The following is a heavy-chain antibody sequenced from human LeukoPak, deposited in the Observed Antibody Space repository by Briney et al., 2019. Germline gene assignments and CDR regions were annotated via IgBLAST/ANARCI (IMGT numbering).Heavy chain of an antibody. CDR3: ARPFLRHYYGSGSYDAFDI. CDR1: GYRFTSYW. CDR2: IYPGDSDT. D-gene: IGHD3-10*01. J-gene: IGHJ3*02. Sequence: GESLKISCKGSGYRFTSYWIGWVRQMPGKGLEWMGIIYPGDSDTRYSPSFQGQITISADKSISTAYLQWSSLKASDTAMYFCARPFLRHYYGSGSYDAFDIWGQGTMVTVSS. V-gene: IGHV5-51*01.